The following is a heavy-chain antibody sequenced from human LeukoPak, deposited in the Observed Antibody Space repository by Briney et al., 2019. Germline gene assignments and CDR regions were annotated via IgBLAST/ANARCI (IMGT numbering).Heavy chain of an antibody. CDR2: IYYSGST. Sequence: SETLSLTCTVSGGSISGSSYYWGWIRQSPGKGLEWIGSIYYSGSTYYNPSLKSRVTISVGTSKNQFSLKLSSVTAADTAVYYCARQYYYDSSGYYLPFDYWGQGTLVTVSS. J-gene: IGHJ4*02. D-gene: IGHD3-22*01. CDR3: ARQYYYDSSGYYLPFDY. V-gene: IGHV4-39*01. CDR1: GGSISGSSYY.